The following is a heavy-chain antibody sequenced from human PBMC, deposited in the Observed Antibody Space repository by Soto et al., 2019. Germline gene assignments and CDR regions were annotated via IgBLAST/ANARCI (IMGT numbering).Heavy chain of an antibody. Sequence: QVQLVQSGAEVKKPGASVKVSCKASGYTFTGYYMHWVRQAPGQGLEWVGWINPNSGGTNYAQKFQGWVTMTRDTSISTAYMELSRLRSDDTAVYYCARDQGTYYDSSGYYDQNWFDPWGQGTLVTVSS. J-gene: IGHJ5*02. V-gene: IGHV1-2*04. D-gene: IGHD3-22*01. CDR3: ARDQGTYYDSSGYYDQNWFDP. CDR1: GYTFTGYY. CDR2: INPNSGGT.